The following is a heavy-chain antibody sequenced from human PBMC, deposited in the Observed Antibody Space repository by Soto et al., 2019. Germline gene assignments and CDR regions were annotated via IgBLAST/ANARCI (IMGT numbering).Heavy chain of an antibody. V-gene: IGHV1-69*12. CDR1: GGTFSSYA. J-gene: IGHJ6*02. Sequence: QVQLVQSGAEVKKPGSSVKVSCKASGGTFSSYAISWVRQAPGHGLEWMGGIIPIFGTANYAQKFQGRVTITAYESTSTAYMELSSLSSEDTAVYYCARHVPAAGYYYGMDVWGQGTTVTVSS. CDR3: ARHVPAAGYYYGMDV. CDR2: IIPIFGTA. D-gene: IGHD2-2*01.